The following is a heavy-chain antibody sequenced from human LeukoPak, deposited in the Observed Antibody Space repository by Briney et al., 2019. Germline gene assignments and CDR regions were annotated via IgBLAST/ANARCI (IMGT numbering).Heavy chain of an antibody. J-gene: IGHJ4*02. CDR2: ISPGGSP. D-gene: IGHD6-13*01. CDR1: GFTSSSNA. CDR3: ARSSSSWYF. V-gene: IGHV3-23*01. Sequence: GGSLRLSCAASGFTSSSNAMGWVRQAPGKGLEWVSAISPGGSPYYADSVKGRFTISRDNSKNTLYLQMNSLRAEDTAVYYCARSSSSWYFWGQGTLVTVSS.